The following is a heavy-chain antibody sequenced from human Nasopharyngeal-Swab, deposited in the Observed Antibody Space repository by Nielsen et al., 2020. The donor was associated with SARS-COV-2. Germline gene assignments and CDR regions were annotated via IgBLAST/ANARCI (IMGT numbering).Heavy chain of an antibody. V-gene: IGHV3-9*01. Sequence: SLKISCVASGFSFDDYTMHWVRQAPGKGLEWVSGISWKSGNMGYADSVKGRFTISRDNAKNSVYLQMNRLRPEDTALYYCAKTMVRGDFYYFLDVWGKGTTVTVSS. CDR1: GFSFDDYT. J-gene: IGHJ6*03. CDR3: AKTMVRGDFYYFLDV. CDR2: ISWKSGNM. D-gene: IGHD3-10*01.